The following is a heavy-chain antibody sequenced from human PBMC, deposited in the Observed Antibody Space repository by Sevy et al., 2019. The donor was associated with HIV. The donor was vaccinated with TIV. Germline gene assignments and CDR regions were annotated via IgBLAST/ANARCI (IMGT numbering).Heavy chain of an antibody. D-gene: IGHD2-8*01. Sequence: GGSLRLSCVASGFNFNIYSMSWVRQAPGKGLEWVSTLSFGCGRINHADSVQGRFTMSSEDSKKTVYLEMNSLRAEDTDVYYCAREGCTRPHDHWGQGTLVTVSS. V-gene: IGHV3-23*01. CDR2: LSFGCGRI. J-gene: IGHJ4*02. CDR3: AREGCTRPHDH. CDR1: GFNFNIYS.